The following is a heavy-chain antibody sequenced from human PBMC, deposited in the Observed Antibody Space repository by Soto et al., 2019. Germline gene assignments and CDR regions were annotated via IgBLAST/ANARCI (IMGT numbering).Heavy chain of an antibody. V-gene: IGHV4-39*01. CDR3: ARHRGSSSNFDY. Sequence: QLQLQESGPRLIKPSETLSLTCTVSGDSISSSSYYWGWIRQPPGKGLEWIGSIYYSGSTYYNPSLKSRVTISVDTSKNQFSLKLSSVTAADTAVYYCARHRGSSSNFDYWGQGTLVTVSS. D-gene: IGHD6-13*01. CDR2: IYYSGST. J-gene: IGHJ4*02. CDR1: GDSISSSSYY.